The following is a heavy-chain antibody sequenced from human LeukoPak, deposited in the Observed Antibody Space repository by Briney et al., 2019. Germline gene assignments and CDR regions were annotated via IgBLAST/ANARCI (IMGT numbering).Heavy chain of an antibody. CDR3: ARDCSSTSCLGWHVFDF. Sequence: PVGSLRLSCITSEFTFSTYSMNWVRQAPGKGLEWVSYISDSGSTTQYADSMKGRFTISRDNAKNTLYLQMTSLRAEDTAVYYCARDCSSTSCLGWHVFDFWGQGTMVTVSS. J-gene: IGHJ3*01. D-gene: IGHD2-2*01. V-gene: IGHV3-48*01. CDR1: EFTFSTYS. CDR2: ISDSGSTT.